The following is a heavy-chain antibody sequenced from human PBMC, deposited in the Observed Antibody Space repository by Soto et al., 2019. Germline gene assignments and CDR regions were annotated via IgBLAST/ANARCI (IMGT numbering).Heavy chain of an antibody. CDR3: AVSGGTSYYYYGMDV. CDR1: GGSINNHY. J-gene: IGHJ6*02. Sequence: SETLSLTCTVSGGSINNHYWSWIRQPPGKGLEWIGYIYYTGSTNYNPSLKSRVTISVDTSKNQFSLKLSSVTAADTAVYYCAVSGGTSYYYYGMDVWGQGTTVTVSS. CDR2: IYYTGST. V-gene: IGHV4-59*08. D-gene: IGHD2-15*01.